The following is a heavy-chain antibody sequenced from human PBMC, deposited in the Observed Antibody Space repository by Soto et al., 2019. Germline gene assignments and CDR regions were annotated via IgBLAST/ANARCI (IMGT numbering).Heavy chain of an antibody. J-gene: IGHJ5*02. CDR2: INSYNGNT. D-gene: IGHD3-22*01. V-gene: IGHV1-18*01. CDR1: GYTFTSYG. CDR3: AREQGVVIWFHP. Sequence: ASVKVSCKASGYTFTSYGISWVRQAPGQGLEWMGWINSYNGNTNYAQKLQGRVTMTTDTSTSTAYMELRSLRSDDTAVYYCAREQGVVIWFHPWGKEPLFTVPS.